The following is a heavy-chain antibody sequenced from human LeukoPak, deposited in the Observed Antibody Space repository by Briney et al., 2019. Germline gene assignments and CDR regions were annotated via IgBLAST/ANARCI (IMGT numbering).Heavy chain of an antibody. D-gene: IGHD3-10*01. CDR2: IIPIFGTA. Sequence: SVNVSCTASGGTFSIYAISWVRHAPGQGLEWMGGIIPIFGTANYAQKFQGRVTITADESTSTAYMELSSLRSEDTAVYYCARDRFGVPGANWFDPWGQGTLVTVSS. J-gene: IGHJ5*02. CDR3: ARDRFGVPGANWFDP. V-gene: IGHV1-69*13. CDR1: GGTFSIYA.